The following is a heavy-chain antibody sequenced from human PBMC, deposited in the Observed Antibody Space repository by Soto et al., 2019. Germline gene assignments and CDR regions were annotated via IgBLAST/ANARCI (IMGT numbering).Heavy chain of an antibody. Sequence: GASVKVSCKASGYTFTSYAMHWVRQAPGQRLEWMGWINAGNGNTKYSQKFQGRVTITRDTSASTAYMELSSLRSEDTAVYYCARPRAVTGYNWFDPWGQGTLVTVSS. CDR2: INAGNGNT. D-gene: IGHD6-19*01. CDR3: ARPRAVTGYNWFDP. J-gene: IGHJ5*02. V-gene: IGHV1-3*01. CDR1: GYTFTSYA.